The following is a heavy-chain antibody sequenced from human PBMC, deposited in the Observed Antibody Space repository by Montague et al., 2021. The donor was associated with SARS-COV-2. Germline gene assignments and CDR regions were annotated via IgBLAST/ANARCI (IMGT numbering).Heavy chain of an antibody. Sequence: SLRLSCAASGFTFSSYAMHWVRQAPGKGLEWVAVISYDGSNKYYADSVKGRFIISRDNAKNSLYLQMNSLRAEDTAVYYCARGGVRQQVIGFWGQGSLVTVSS. V-gene: IGHV3-30-3*01. CDR1: GFTFSSYA. D-gene: IGHD3-10*02. CDR3: ARGGVRQQVIGF. J-gene: IGHJ4*02. CDR2: ISYDGSNK.